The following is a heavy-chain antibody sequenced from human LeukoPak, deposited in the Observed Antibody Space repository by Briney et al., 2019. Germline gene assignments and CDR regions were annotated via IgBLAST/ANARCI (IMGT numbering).Heavy chain of an antibody. CDR3: ASHRIGYYFDY. J-gene: IGHJ4*02. CDR1: GFTFSSYS. D-gene: IGHD2-15*01. CDR2: ISSSSSYI. V-gene: IGHV3-21*01. Sequence: PGGSLRLSCAASGFTFSSYSMSWVRQAPGKGLEWVSSISSSSSYIYYADSVKGRFTISRDNAKNSLYLQMNSLRAEDTAVYYCASHRIGYYFDYWGQGTLVTVSS.